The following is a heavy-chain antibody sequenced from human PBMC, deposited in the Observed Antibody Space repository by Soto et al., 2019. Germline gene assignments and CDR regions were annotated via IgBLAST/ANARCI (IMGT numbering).Heavy chain of an antibody. D-gene: IGHD7-27*01. CDR3: ARGPSGDKIDY. J-gene: IGHJ4*02. Sequence: PSETLSLTCTVSGGSISSGDYYGSWIRQPPGKGLEWIGYIYYSGSTYYSPSLKGRVTISADTSETQFSLKLSSVSAADTAVYYCARGPSGDKIDYWGQGIQVTVSS. CDR2: IYYSGST. V-gene: IGHV4-30-4*01. CDR1: GGSISSGDYY.